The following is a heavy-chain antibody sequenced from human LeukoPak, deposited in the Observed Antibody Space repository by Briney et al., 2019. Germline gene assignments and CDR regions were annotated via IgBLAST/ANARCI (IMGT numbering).Heavy chain of an antibody. V-gene: IGHV3-48*01. CDR2: ISSSSSTI. J-gene: IGHJ4*02. CDR3: ARGRGIYYDSSGYPPDYFDY. Sequence: GGSLRLSCAASGFTFSSYSMNWVRQAPGKGLEWVSYISSSSSTIYYADSVKGRFTISRDNAKNSLYLQMNSLRAEDTAVYYCARGRGIYYDSSGYPPDYFDYWGQGTLVTVSS. D-gene: IGHD3-22*01. CDR1: GFTFSSYS.